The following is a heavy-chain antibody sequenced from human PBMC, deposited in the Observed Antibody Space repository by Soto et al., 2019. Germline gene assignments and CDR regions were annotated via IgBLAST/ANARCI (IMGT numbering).Heavy chain of an antibody. CDR3: ASSPDIVDTIDWFDP. V-gene: IGHV1-69*14. CDR1: GGTFSSYA. CDR2: IIPIFGTA. Sequence: QVQLVQSGAEVKKPGSSVKVSCKASGGTFSSYAISWVRQAPGQGLEWMGGIIPIFGTANYAQKFPGRVTITADKYTSTANMDLSSLTSEDTAVDYCASSPDIVDTIDWFDPWGQGTLVTVSS. D-gene: IGHD5-12*01. J-gene: IGHJ5*02.